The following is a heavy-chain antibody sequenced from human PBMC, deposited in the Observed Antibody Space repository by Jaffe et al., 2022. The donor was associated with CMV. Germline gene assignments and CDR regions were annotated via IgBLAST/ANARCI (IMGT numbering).Heavy chain of an antibody. Sequence: HLVESGGALVQPGGSLRLSCAASGFTFSTYEMNWVRQAPGMGLEWISFISTGGVPIYYADSVKGRFTISRDNAKNSLYLQMDSLRVEDTAVYYCARDEGGQWTTFDRGHSKDFYYYMDVWGKGTTVTVSS. V-gene: IGHV3-48*03. CDR1: GFTFSTYE. CDR3: ARDEGGQWTTFDRGHSKDFYYYMDV. D-gene: IGHD3-9*01. CDR2: ISTGGVPI. J-gene: IGHJ6*03.